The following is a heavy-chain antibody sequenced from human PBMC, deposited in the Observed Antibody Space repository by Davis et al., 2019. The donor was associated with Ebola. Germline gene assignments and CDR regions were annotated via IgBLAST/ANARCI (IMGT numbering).Heavy chain of an antibody. J-gene: IGHJ5*01. Sequence: ASVQVSCKASGYTFTSYDLSWVRQATGQGLEWMGWMNPNSGNTGYAQKFQGRVTMTRNTSISTAYMELSGLRSEDTAIYFCARGTRSFDSWGQGTLVTVSS. V-gene: IGHV1-8*01. CDR3: ARGTRSFDS. CDR1: GYTFTSYD. CDR2: MNPNSGNT. D-gene: IGHD3-16*01.